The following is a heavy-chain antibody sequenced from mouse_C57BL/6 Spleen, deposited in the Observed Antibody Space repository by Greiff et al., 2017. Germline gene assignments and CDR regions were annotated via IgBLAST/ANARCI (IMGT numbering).Heavy chain of an antibody. CDR3: AGIYYDYDDYAMDY. V-gene: IGHV1-81*01. D-gene: IGHD2-4*01. Sequence: QVQLQQSGAELARPGASVKLSCKASGYTFTSYGISWVKQRTGQGLEWIGEIYPRSGNTYYNEKFKGKATLTADKSSSTAYMELRSLTSEDSAVYFCAGIYYDYDDYAMDYWGQGTSVTVSS. J-gene: IGHJ4*01. CDR2: IYPRSGNT. CDR1: GYTFTSYG.